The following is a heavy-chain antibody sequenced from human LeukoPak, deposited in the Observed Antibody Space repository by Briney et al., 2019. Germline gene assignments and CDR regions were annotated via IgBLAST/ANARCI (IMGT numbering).Heavy chain of an antibody. D-gene: IGHD6-19*01. CDR1: GYTFTSYG. Sequence: ASVKVSCKASGYTFTSYGINWVRQATGQGLEWMGWMNPNSGNTGYAQKFQGRVTMTRNTSISTAYMELSSLRSEDTAVYYCAFTSIAVAGTGSDYWGQGTLVTVSS. J-gene: IGHJ4*02. CDR2: MNPNSGNT. CDR3: AFTSIAVAGTGSDY. V-gene: IGHV1-8*01.